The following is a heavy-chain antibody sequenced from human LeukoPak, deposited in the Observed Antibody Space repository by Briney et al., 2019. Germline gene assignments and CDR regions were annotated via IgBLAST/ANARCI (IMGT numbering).Heavy chain of an antibody. CDR1: GYSISSGYY. Sequence: SETLSLTCTVSGYSISSGYYWGWIRQPPGKGLEWIGSIYHSGSTYYNPSLKSRVTISVDTSKNQFSLKLSSVTAADTAVYYCARVNTMVRGMDYYYYYMDVWGKGTTVTISS. J-gene: IGHJ6*03. CDR2: IYHSGST. D-gene: IGHD3-10*01. V-gene: IGHV4-38-2*02. CDR3: ARVNTMVRGMDYYYYYMDV.